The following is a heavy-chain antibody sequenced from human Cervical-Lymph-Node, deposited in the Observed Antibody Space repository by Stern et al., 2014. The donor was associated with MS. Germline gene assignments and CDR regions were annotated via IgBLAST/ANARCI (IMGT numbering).Heavy chain of an antibody. J-gene: IGHJ3*02. CDR3: AGYNDYGALVAFDI. CDR1: GNTFTSYY. Sequence: QVQLVQSGAEVKKPGASVKVSCKASGNTFTSYYMHWVRQAPGQGLEWMGWISAYTGNTNYAQKLQGRVTMTTDTSTSTAYMELRSMRSDDTAVYYCAGYNDYGALVAFDIWGQGTMVTVSS. V-gene: IGHV1-18*04. D-gene: IGHD4-17*01. CDR2: ISAYTGNT.